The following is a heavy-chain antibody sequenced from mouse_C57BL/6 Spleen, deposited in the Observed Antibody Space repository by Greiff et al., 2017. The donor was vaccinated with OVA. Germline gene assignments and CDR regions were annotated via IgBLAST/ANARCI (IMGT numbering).Heavy chain of an antibody. D-gene: IGHD1-1*01. Sequence: VTLKESGAELVRPGASVKLSCTASGFNIKDYYMHWVKQRPEQGLEWIGRIDPEDGDTEYAPKFQGKATMTADTSSNTAYLQLSSLTSEDTAVDYCTTLYGSSYVWYFDVWGTGTTVTVSS. V-gene: IGHV14-1*01. CDR1: GFNIKDYY. CDR2: IDPEDGDT. CDR3: TTLYGSSYVWYFDV. J-gene: IGHJ1*03.